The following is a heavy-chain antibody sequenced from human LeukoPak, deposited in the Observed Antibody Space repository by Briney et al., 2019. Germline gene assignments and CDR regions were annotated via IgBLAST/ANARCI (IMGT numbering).Heavy chain of an antibody. J-gene: IGHJ4*02. CDR3: ALEYYYDSGGYYFDS. V-gene: IGHV1-2*02. CDR1: GHTFTGNY. Sequence: ASVKVSCKASGHTFTGNYIHWVRQAPGQGLEWMGWINPKSGGTNYEQKFQGRVTMTSDTSISTAYMELSSLRSDDTAVYYCALEYYYDSGGYYFDSWGQGTLVTVSS. CDR2: INPKSGGT. D-gene: IGHD3-22*01.